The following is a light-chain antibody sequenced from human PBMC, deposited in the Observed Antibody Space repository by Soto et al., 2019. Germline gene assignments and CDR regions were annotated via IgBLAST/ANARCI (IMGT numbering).Light chain of an antibody. CDR1: SSDVGGYNY. Sequence: QSALTQPASVSGSPGQSITISCTGTSSDVGGYNYVYWYQQHPGKAPKLMIYDVSNRPSGVSNRFSGSKSGNTASLTISGLQAEDEDDYYCSSYTSSSTGVFGGGTKVTVL. CDR3: SSYTSSSTGV. CDR2: DVS. V-gene: IGLV2-14*01. J-gene: IGLJ2*01.